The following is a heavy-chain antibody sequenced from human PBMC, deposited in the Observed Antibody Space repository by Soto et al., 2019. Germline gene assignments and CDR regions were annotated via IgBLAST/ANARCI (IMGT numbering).Heavy chain of an antibody. CDR2: IKTDGTEK. J-gene: IGHJ4*02. D-gene: IGHD6-19*01. CDR1: GFTFSGYW. Sequence: EVQLVESGGGFVQPGGSLRLACAASGFTFSGYWMTWVRQAPGKGLEWVADIKTDGTEKYYVDSVKGRFTISRYTDKKSVYLQMNGLTVEDTAVYRCERGPSYSDYSNGWFFDSWGQGALVTVSS. V-gene: IGHV3-7*03. CDR3: ERGPSYSDYSNGWFFDS.